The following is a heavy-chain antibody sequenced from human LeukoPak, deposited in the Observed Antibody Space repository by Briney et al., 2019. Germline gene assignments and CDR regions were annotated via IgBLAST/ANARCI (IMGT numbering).Heavy chain of an antibody. Sequence: PSETLSFTCTVSGGSISSGSYYWSWIRQSAGKGLEWIGRIYTSGSTNYNPSLKSRVTISVDTSKNQFSLKLSSVTAADTAVYYCAREGGIAARPWFDPWGQGTLVTVSS. CDR3: AREGGIAARPWFDP. D-gene: IGHD6-6*01. CDR1: GGSISSGSYY. V-gene: IGHV4-61*02. J-gene: IGHJ5*02. CDR2: IYTSGST.